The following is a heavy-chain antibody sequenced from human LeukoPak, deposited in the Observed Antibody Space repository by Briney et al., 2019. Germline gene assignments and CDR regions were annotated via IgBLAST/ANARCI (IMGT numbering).Heavy chain of an antibody. CDR3: ARDSGFSGTQRGEY. V-gene: IGHV3-30*04. CDR2: ISYDGTNK. D-gene: IGHD3/OR15-3a*01. Sequence: QPGGSLRLSCAASGFTFSSYAMHWVRQAPGKGLEWVAVISYDGTNKYYADSVKGRFTISRDNFKYTLYLQMNSLRTEDTAVYYCARDSGFSGTQRGEYWGQGTLVTVSS. CDR1: GFTFSSYA. J-gene: IGHJ4*02.